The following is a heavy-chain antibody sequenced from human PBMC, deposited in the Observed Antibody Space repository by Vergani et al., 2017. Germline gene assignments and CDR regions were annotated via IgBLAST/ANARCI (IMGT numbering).Heavy chain of an antibody. D-gene: IGHD6-13*01. J-gene: IGHJ5*02. CDR3: ARSRQQLVRGYNWFDP. Sequence: QVQLQESGPGLVKPSEPLSLTCAVSGYSISSGYYWGWIRQPPGKGLEWIGSIHHSGSTYYNPSLKSRVTISVDTSKNQFSLKLSSVTAADTAVYYCARSRQQLVRGYNWFDPWGQGTLVTVSS. V-gene: IGHV4-38-2*01. CDR2: IHHSGST. CDR1: GYSISSGYY.